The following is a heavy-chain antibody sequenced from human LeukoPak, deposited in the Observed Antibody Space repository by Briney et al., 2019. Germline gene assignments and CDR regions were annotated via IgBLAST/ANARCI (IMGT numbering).Heavy chain of an antibody. CDR2: ISGSGGST. Sequence: GESLKISCAASGFTFSSYAMSWVRQAPGKGLEWVSAISGSGGSTYYADSVKGRFTISRDNSKNTLYLQMNSLRAEDTAVYYCAKSSSPFDYWGQGTLVTVSS. CDR1: GFTFSSYA. V-gene: IGHV3-23*01. CDR3: AKSSSPFDY. D-gene: IGHD6-6*01. J-gene: IGHJ4*02.